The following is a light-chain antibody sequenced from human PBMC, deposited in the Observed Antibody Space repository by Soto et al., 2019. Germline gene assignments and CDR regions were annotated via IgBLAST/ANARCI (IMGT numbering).Light chain of an antibody. CDR2: AAS. CDR1: QGISSY. V-gene: IGKV1-8*01. CDR3: EQYYSYHSLT. J-gene: IGKJ4*01. Sequence: AIRMTQSPSSLSASTGARVTITCRASQGISSYLAWYQQKPGKAPKLLIYAASTLQSGVPSRFSGSGSGTDFTLTISCLQSEDFATYDYEQYYSYHSLTFGGGTKVEIK.